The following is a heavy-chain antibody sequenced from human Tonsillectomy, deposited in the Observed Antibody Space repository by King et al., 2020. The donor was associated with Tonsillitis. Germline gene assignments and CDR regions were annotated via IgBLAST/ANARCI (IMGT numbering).Heavy chain of an antibody. J-gene: IGHJ3*02. CDR2: ISHDGSNK. Sequence: VQLVESGGGVVQPGKSLRLSCAASGFTFSHNGMHWVRQAPGKGLECVATISHDGSNKFYADSVKGRFTISRDNSKNTLYLQMNSLRAEDTAVYYCANLPVDSVDNWGQGTTVTVSS. CDR3: ANLPVDSVDN. CDR1: GFTFSHNG. V-gene: IGHV3-33*05.